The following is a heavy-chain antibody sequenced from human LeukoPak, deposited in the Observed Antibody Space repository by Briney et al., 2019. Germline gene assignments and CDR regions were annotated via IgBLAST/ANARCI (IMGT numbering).Heavy chain of an antibody. D-gene: IGHD6-19*01. CDR2: IRQDGSER. CDR3: VRDHSIAVAENRGDF. Sequence: GGSLRLSCAASGFTFSRYWMTWVRQTPGKGLEWVANIRQDGSERYYIDSVKGRFTTSRDNAKSSVYLEMNSLSAEDTAVYYCVRDHSIAVAENRGDFWGQGTLVTVSS. V-gene: IGHV3-7*01. CDR1: GFTFSRYW. J-gene: IGHJ4*02.